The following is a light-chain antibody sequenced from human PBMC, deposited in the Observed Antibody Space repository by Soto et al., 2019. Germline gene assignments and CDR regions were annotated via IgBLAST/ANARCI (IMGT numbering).Light chain of an antibody. CDR3: QQYGSSRT. J-gene: IGKJ1*01. V-gene: IGKV3-20*01. Sequence: EIVLTQSPGTLSLSPGERATLSSRASQSVSSRDLAWYQQKPGQAPRPLIYGASSRATGIPDRFSGSGSGTDFTLTISRLEPEAFAVYYCQQYGSSRTFGQGTMVEIK. CDR2: GAS. CDR1: QSVSSRD.